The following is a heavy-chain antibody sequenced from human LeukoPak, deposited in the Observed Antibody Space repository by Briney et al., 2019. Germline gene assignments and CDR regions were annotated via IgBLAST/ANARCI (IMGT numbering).Heavy chain of an antibody. J-gene: IGHJ6*02. Sequence: GGSLRLSRAASGFTFSSYWMSWVRQAPGKGLEWVANIKQDGSEKYYVDSVKGRFTISRDNAKNSPYLQMNSLRAEDTAVYYCARDRLSSYCSSTSCYTNYYYGMDVWGQGATVTVSS. D-gene: IGHD2-2*02. CDR3: ARDRLSSYCSSTSCYTNYYYGMDV. CDR2: IKQDGSEK. V-gene: IGHV3-7*01. CDR1: GFTFSSYW.